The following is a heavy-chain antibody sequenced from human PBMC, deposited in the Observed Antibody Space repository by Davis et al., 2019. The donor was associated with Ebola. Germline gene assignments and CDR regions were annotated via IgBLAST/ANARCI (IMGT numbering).Heavy chain of an antibody. CDR3: AREGWLPL. CDR1: GGSISSYY. J-gene: IGHJ4*02. Sequence: SETLSLTCIVSGGSISSYYWSWIRQPPGKGLEWIGYIYYSGSTNYNPSLKSRVTISVDTSKNQFSLKLSSVTAADTAVYYCAREGWLPLWGQGTLVTVSS. D-gene: IGHD5-12*01. V-gene: IGHV4-59*01. CDR2: IYYSGST.